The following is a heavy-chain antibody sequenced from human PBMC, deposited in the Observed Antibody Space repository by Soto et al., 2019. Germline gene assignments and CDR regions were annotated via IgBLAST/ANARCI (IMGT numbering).Heavy chain of an antibody. V-gene: IGHV4-39*01. D-gene: IGHD2-2*01. CDR2: IHYSETT. Sequence: QLQLQESGPGLVKPSETLSLTCTVSGVSISSGNYYWGWIRQPPGKGLEWIGSIHYSETTHYNPSLKSRVTMSVDTSKNQLSLKLRSVTAADTAVYHCARHFGALPAGRRLDWFVLWGQGTLVTVSS. CDR3: ARHFGALPAGRRLDWFVL. J-gene: IGHJ5*02. CDR1: GVSISSGNYY.